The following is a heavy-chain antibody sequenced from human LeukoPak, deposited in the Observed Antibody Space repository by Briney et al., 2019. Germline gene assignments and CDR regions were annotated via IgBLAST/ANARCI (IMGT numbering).Heavy chain of an antibody. J-gene: IGHJ4*02. CDR1: GFTFSNYA. V-gene: IGHV3-23*01. Sequence: SGGSLRLSRAASGFTFSNYAMMWVRQAPGKRLEWVSSITGSGDGTYYADSVRGRFTISRDNSENTLYLQLNSLRAEDTAVYFCVKGFVHPTYYFDYWGQGTLVTVSS. D-gene: IGHD3-10*01. CDR2: ITGSGDGT. CDR3: VKGFVHPTYYFDY.